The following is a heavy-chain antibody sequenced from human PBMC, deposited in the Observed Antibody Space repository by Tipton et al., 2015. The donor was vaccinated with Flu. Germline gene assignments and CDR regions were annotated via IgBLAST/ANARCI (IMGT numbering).Heavy chain of an antibody. D-gene: IGHD2/OR15-2a*01. CDR1: GGSISGFA. CDR3: ARESFYDVDLDDWYIDL. Sequence: LRLSCSVSGGSISGFAWSWIRQPPGKGLESIGYVSYRGSTHYNPSLRSRVTISADASMNQVSLKLTSVTAADTAVYYCARESFYDVDLDDWYIDLWGRGTLVTVSS. J-gene: IGHJ2*01. V-gene: IGHV4-59*01. CDR2: VSYRGST.